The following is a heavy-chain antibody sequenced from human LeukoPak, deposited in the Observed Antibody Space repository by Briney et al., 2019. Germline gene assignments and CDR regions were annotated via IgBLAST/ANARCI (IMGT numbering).Heavy chain of an antibody. CDR3: AGSITMVRGVIINYYYYGMDV. Sequence: SVKVSCKASGGTFSSYAISWVRQAPGQRLEWMGGIIPIFGTASYAQKFQGRVTITADESTSTAYMELSSLRSEDTAVYYCAGSITMVRGVIINYYYYGMDVWGQGTTVTVSS. V-gene: IGHV1-69*13. CDR1: GGTFSSYA. J-gene: IGHJ6*02. D-gene: IGHD3-10*01. CDR2: IIPIFGTA.